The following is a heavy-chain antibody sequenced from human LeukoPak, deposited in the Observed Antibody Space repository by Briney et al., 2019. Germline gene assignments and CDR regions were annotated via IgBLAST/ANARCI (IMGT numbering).Heavy chain of an antibody. CDR2: IYYSGST. CDR1: GGSISSYY. CDR3: ARGGLGDYYFDY. V-gene: IGHV4-59*01. Sequence: SETLSLTCTVSGGSISSYYWSWIRQPPGKGLEWIGYIYYSGSTNYNPSLKSRVTISVDTSKNQFSLKLSSVTAADTAVYYCARGGLGDYYFDYRGQGTLVTVSS. J-gene: IGHJ4*02. D-gene: IGHD4-17*01.